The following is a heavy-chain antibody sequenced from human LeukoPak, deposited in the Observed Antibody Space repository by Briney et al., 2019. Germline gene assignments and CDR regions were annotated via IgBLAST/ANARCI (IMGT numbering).Heavy chain of an antibody. CDR3: ARGRYCSSISCRTELDY. V-gene: IGHV3-73*01. CDR2: IRGKANSYAT. Sequence: PGGSLRLSCAASGFTFSGSAMHWVRQASGKGLEWVGRIRGKANSYATAYAASVKGRFTISRDDSKNTAYLQMNSLKTEDTAVYYCARGRYCSSISCRTELDYWGQGTLVTVSS. D-gene: IGHD2-2*01. J-gene: IGHJ4*02. CDR1: GFTFSGSA.